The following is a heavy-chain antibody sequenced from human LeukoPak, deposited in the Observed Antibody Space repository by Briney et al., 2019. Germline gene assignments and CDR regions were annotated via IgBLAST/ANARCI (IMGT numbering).Heavy chain of an antibody. Sequence: ASVKVSCKASGGTFSSYAISWVRQAPGQGLEWMGRIIPIFGTANYAQKFQGRVTITTDGSTSTAYMELSSLRSEDTAVYYCATGSGYSPQVDYWGQGTLVTVSS. CDR3: ATGSGYSPQVDY. V-gene: IGHV1-69*05. CDR2: IIPIFGTA. D-gene: IGHD3-22*01. J-gene: IGHJ4*02. CDR1: GGTFSSYA.